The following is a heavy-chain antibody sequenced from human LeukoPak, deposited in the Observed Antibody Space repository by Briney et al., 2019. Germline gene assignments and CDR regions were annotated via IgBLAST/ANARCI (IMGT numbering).Heavy chain of an antibody. J-gene: IGHJ4*02. CDR1: GYSFTNYA. D-gene: IGHD3-10*01. V-gene: IGHV7-4-1*02. CDR3: AREDGSGSYYTYYFDY. CDR2: INTNTGNP. Sequence: ASVKVSCKASGYSFTNYAMNWVRQAPGQGLEWMGWINTNTGNPTYAQGFTGRFVFSLDTSVSTAYLQISSLKAEDTAVYYCAREDGSGSYYTYYFDYWGQGTLVTVSS.